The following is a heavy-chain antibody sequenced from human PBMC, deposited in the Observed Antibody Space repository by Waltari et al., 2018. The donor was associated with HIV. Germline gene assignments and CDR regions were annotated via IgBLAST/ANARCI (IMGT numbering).Heavy chain of an antibody. CDR2: INGDGTET. D-gene: IGHD3-10*01. CDR3: VRGDYFGSGTYYAYYGMDV. Sequence: EVQVVESGGGLVQPGGSLRLSCAASGFTFKNYWMHWVRQAPGKGLVWVSRINGDGTETRHADSLEGRFTISRDNAKNTLHLQMNSLRAEDTAVYYCVRGDYFGSGTYYAYYGMDVWGQGTTVTVSS. V-gene: IGHV3-74*01. J-gene: IGHJ6*02. CDR1: GFTFKNYW.